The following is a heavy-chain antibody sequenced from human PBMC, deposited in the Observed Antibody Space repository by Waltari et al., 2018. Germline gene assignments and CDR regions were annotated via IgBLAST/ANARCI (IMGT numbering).Heavy chain of an antibody. D-gene: IGHD2-15*01. Sequence: QVQLVQSGAEVQTSGASVKLSCKTSGYPFTNYYIHWVRQAPGQGLEWMGIINPSDGWTKYAQRFQGRVTMTADTSTRIVYMELSSLRSEDTAVYYCGRDDIHAEGSADFDYWGQGTLVTVSS. V-gene: IGHV1-46*01. CDR1: GYPFTNYY. CDR2: INPSDGWT. J-gene: IGHJ4*02. CDR3: GRDDIHAEGSADFDY.